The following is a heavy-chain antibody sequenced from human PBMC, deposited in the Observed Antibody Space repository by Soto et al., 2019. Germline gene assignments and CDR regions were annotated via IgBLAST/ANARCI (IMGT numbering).Heavy chain of an antibody. CDR3: ARGRVAAAGTRGVYYYGMDV. CDR2: TYYRSKWYN. Sequence: SQTLSLTCAISWDSVSRNSAAWNWIRQSPSRGLEWLGRTYYRSKWYNDYAVSVKSRITINPDTSKNQFSLQLNSVTPEDTAVYYCARGRVAAAGTRGVYYYGMDVWGQGTTVTVSS. V-gene: IGHV6-1*01. J-gene: IGHJ6*02. CDR1: WDSVSRNSAA. D-gene: IGHD6-13*01.